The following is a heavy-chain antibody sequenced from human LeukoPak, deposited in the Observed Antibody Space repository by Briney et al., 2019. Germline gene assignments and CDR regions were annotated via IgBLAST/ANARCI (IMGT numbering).Heavy chain of an antibody. V-gene: IGHV1-69*01. Sequence: SVKVSCKASGGTFSSYAISWVRQAPGQGLEWMGGIIPIFGTANYAQKFQGRVTITADESASTAYMALSSLRSEDTAVYYCAKGTEVRQYYYDSSGYYSDAFDIWGQGTMVTVSS. J-gene: IGHJ3*02. CDR3: AKGTEVRQYYYDSSGYYSDAFDI. CDR1: GGTFSSYA. D-gene: IGHD3-22*01. CDR2: IIPIFGTA.